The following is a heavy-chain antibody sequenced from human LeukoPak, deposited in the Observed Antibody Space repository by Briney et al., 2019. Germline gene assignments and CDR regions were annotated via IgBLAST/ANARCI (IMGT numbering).Heavy chain of an antibody. CDR3: AKDKGYCSSTSCYPLGAFDI. CDR2: ISGSGGST. CDR1: GFTFSSYA. V-gene: IGHV3-23*01. Sequence: PGGSLRLSCAASGFTFSSYAMSWVRQAPGKGLEWVSAISGSGGSTYYADSVKGRFTISRDNSKNTLYLQMNSLRAEDTAVYYCAKDKGYCSSTSCYPLGAFDIWGQGTMVTVSS. D-gene: IGHD2-2*01. J-gene: IGHJ3*02.